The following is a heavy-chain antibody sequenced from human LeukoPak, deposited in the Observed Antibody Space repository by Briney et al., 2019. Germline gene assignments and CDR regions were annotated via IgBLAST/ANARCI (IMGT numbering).Heavy chain of an antibody. Sequence: GGSLRLSCAASEFTFSDYWMSWVRQAPGKGLEWVANIKQDGSEKYYVDSVKGRFTISRDNAENSLYLQMNSLRAEGTAVYYCARDSGDTVTPSRPYFDYWGQGTLVTVSS. CDR3: ARDSGDTVTPSRPYFDY. CDR1: EFTFSDYW. CDR2: IKQDGSEK. D-gene: IGHD4-11*01. J-gene: IGHJ4*02. V-gene: IGHV3-7*01.